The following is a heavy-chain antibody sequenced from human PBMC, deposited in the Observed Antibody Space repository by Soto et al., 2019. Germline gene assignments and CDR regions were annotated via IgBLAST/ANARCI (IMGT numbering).Heavy chain of an antibody. J-gene: IGHJ4*01. CDR2: IYPGDSDT. Sequence: GASLKISCKGSGYSFTSYWIGWVRQMPGKGLEWMGIIYPGDSDTRYSPSFQGQVTISADKSISTAYLQWSSLKASDTAMYYCARVGIAARRTHYDFADWGQGSLVT. D-gene: IGHD6-6*01. CDR1: GYSFTSYW. CDR3: ARVGIAARRTHYDFAD. V-gene: IGHV5-51*01.